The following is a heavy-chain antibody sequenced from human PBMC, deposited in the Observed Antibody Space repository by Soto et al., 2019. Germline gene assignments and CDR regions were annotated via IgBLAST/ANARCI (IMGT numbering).Heavy chain of an antibody. CDR3: ARHDDSGFLIGGFDI. CDR1: GGSISSDSYY. CDR2: ISYSGST. J-gene: IGHJ3*02. V-gene: IGHV4-39*01. D-gene: IGHD3-16*01. Sequence: PSETLSLTCTVSGGSISSDSYYWGWIRQSPEKGLEWIASISYSGSTYYNPTLKSRLIISVDTSKSQFSLNLASVTAADTAVYYCARHDDSGFLIGGFDIWGQGTVVTVSS.